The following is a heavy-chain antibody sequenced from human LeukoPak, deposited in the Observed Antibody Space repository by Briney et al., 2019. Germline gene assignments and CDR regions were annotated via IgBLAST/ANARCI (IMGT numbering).Heavy chain of an antibody. CDR2: IMVDTSTK. D-gene: IGHD5-12*01. J-gene: IGHJ4*02. CDR3: ARDSPGYGGYSY. V-gene: IGHV3-7*04. CDR1: GFTFSTNW. Sequence: PGGSLRLSCTASGFTFSTNWMTWVRQAPGKGLKWVANIMVDTSTKDYVDSMKGRFTISRDNAKNSLYQQINSLRAEDTAVYYCARDSPGYGGYSYWGQGTLVTVSS.